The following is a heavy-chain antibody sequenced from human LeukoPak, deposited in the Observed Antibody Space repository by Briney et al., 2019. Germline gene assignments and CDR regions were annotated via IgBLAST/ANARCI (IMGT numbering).Heavy chain of an antibody. J-gene: IGHJ4*02. CDR1: GDSISNSNYF. V-gene: IGHV4-39*01. CDR3: VRVGNSYSIRFDV. D-gene: IGHD4-11*01. Sequence: SETLSLTCSVSGDSISNSNYFWDWIRQPPGKGLEWIGSVYYSGRTYYNPSLKSRITLSVDTTKNQFSLRVNSVTATDTAVYYCVRVGNSYSIRFDVWGQGIRVTVSS. CDR2: VYYSGRT.